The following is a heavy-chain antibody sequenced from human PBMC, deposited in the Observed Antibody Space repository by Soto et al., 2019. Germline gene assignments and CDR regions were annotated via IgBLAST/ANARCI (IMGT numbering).Heavy chain of an antibody. V-gene: IGHV4-39*01. J-gene: IGHJ4*02. CDR2: MYHSGST. D-gene: IGHD6-19*01. CDR1: GGSISSSTYY. CDR3: ARSVALPGTRSSDY. Sequence: SETLSLTCTVSGGSISSSTYYWGWIRHPPGRGLEWIGTMYHSGSTYYNPSLKSRVTISGDTSKNQFSLKLTSVTAADTAVYYCARSVALPGTRSSDYWGQGTLVTVSS.